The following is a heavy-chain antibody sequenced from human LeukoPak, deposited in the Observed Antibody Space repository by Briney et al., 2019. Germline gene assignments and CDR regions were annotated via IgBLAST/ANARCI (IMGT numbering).Heavy chain of an antibody. D-gene: IGHD5-24*01. CDR3: ARVGGDDYNPDY. CDR2: INPSGGST. Sequence: ASVKVSCKASGYTFTSYYMHWVRQAPGQGLEWMGIINPSGGSTSYVQKFQGRVTMTRDTSTNTVYMELSSLRSGDTAVYYCARVGGDDYNPDYWGQGTLVTVSS. CDR1: GYTFTSYY. V-gene: IGHV1-46*01. J-gene: IGHJ4*02.